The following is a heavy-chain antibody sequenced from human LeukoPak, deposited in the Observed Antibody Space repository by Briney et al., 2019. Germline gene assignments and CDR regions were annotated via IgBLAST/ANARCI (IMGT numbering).Heavy chain of an antibody. CDR1: GFTFSSYG. V-gene: IGHV3-30*18. J-gene: IGHJ6*03. Sequence: PGGSLRLSCAASGFTFSSYGMHWVRQAPGKGLEWVAVISYDGSNKYYADSVKGRFTISRDNSKNTLYLQMNSLRAEDTAVYYCAKEAVTTPSLEGPYYYYYYMDVWGKGTTVTVSS. D-gene: IGHD4-17*01. CDR2: ISYDGSNK. CDR3: AKEAVTTPSLEGPYYYYYYMDV.